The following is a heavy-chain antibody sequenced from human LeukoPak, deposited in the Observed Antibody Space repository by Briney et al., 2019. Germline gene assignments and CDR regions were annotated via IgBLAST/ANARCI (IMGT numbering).Heavy chain of an antibody. CDR1: GGSISSSSYY. CDR2: IYYSGST. J-gene: IGHJ4*02. Sequence: SETLSLTCTVSGGSISSSSYYWGWIRQPPGKGLEWIGSIYYSGSTYYNPSLKSRVTISVDTSKNQFSLKLSSVTAADTAVYYCARRAPYYYGSGISTPFDYWGQGTLVTVSS. V-gene: IGHV4-39*01. D-gene: IGHD3-10*01. CDR3: ARRAPYYYGSGISTPFDY.